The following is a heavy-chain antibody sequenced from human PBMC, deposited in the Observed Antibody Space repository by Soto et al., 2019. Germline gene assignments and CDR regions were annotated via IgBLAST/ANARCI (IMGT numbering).Heavy chain of an antibody. Sequence: ASVKVSCKASGYTFTSYYMHWVRQAPGQGLEWMGIINPSGGSTSYAQKFQGRVTMTRDTSTSTVYMELSSLRSEDTAVYYCARVRTTVVTDYYYYGMDVWGQGTTVTVSS. CDR3: ARVRTTVVTDYYYYGMDV. CDR1: GYTFTSYY. CDR2: INPSGGST. J-gene: IGHJ6*02. D-gene: IGHD4-17*01. V-gene: IGHV1-46*01.